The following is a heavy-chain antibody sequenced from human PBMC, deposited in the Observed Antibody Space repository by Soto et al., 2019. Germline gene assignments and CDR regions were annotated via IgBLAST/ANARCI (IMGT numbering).Heavy chain of an antibody. D-gene: IGHD6-19*01. CDR1: GFTFSDYA. J-gene: IGHJ4*02. V-gene: IGHV3-30*18. CDR2: VSHDGRNT. Sequence: VQLVESGGGVVQPGRSLRLSCAASGFTFSDYAMHWVRQAPGKGLEWVAVVSHDGRNTHYADSVKGRFTISRDSSKNTVPLEMTSLRAEDTALYYCAKGGRQWLVTSDFNYWGQGARVTVSS. CDR3: AKGGRQWLVTSDFNY.